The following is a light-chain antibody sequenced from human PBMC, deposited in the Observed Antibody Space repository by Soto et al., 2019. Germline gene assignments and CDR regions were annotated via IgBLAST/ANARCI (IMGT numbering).Light chain of an antibody. J-gene: IGLJ2*01. CDR1: SSDVGGYNY. CDR2: DVS. CDR3: SSYTSSSTLA. V-gene: IGLV2-14*01. Sequence: QSALTQPASVSGSPGQSITISCTGTSSDVGGYNYVSWYQQHPGKAPKLMIYDVSNRHSGVSNRFSGSKSGNTASLTISGLQAEDEADYYCSSYTSSSTLAIAGGTKLTVL.